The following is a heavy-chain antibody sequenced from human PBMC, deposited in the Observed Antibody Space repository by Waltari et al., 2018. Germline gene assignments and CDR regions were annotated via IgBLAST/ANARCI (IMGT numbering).Heavy chain of an antibody. Sequence: QVQLVQSGAEVKKPGSSVKVSCKASGGTFSSYAISWVRQAPGQGLEWMGGIIPIFGTANDAQKFQGRVTITADESTSTAYMELSSLRSEDTAVYYCARDMAAPVSSGWRDNYYYYGMDVWGQGTTVTVSS. CDR2: IIPIFGTA. J-gene: IGHJ6*02. CDR1: GGTFSSYA. V-gene: IGHV1-69*01. CDR3: ARDMAAPVSSGWRDNYYYYGMDV. D-gene: IGHD6-19*01.